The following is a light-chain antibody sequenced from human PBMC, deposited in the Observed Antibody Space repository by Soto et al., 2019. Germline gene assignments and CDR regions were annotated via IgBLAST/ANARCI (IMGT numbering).Light chain of an antibody. J-gene: IGKJ4*01. CDR3: QPYNNWPLT. Sequence: VLTQSPSTLSLSPGERATLFCRASQSVSSSYLAWYQQKPGQAPRLXIYGASSRATGIPDRFSGSGSGTDLAITISRLEPEDFAVYYCQPYNNWPLTFGGGTKVDI. CDR2: GAS. CDR1: QSVSSSY. V-gene: IGKV3-20*01.